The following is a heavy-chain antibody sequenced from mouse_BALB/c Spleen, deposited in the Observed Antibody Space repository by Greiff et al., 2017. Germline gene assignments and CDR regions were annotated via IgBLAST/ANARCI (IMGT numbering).Heavy chain of an antibody. D-gene: IGHD1-1*01. V-gene: IGHV14-3*02. CDR3: ATGRDAMDY. CDR1: GFNIKDTY. Sequence: EVKVVESGAELVKPGASVKLSCTASGFNIKDTYMHWVKQRPEQGLEWIGRIDPANGNTKYDPKFQGKATITADTSSNTAYLQLSSLTSEDTAVYYCATGRDAMDYWGQGTSVTVSS. J-gene: IGHJ4*01. CDR2: IDPANGNT.